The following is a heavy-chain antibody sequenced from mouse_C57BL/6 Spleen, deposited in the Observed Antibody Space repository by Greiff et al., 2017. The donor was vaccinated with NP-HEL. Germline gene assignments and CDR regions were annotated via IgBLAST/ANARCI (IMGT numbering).Heavy chain of an antibody. CDR1: GFTFNTYA. CDR2: IRSKSSNYAT. Sequence: GGGLVQPKGSLKLSCAASGFTFNTYAMHWVRQAPGKGLEWVARIRSKSSNYATYYADSVKDRFTISRDDSQSMLYLQMNNLKTEDTAMYYCVSPYDYDDGDYYAMDYWGQGTSVTVSS. J-gene: IGHJ4*01. D-gene: IGHD2-4*01. CDR3: VSPYDYDDGDYYAMDY. V-gene: IGHV10-3*01.